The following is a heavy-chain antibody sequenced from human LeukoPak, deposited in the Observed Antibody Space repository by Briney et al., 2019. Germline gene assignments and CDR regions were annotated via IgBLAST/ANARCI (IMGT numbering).Heavy chain of an antibody. J-gene: IGHJ4*02. V-gene: IGHV3-48*03. CDR2: ISSSGSSI. CDR1: GFIFSNYD. CDR3: VKDSEATFDY. Sequence: GGSLRLSCAASGFIFSNYDMNWVRQAPGKGLEWISYISSSGSSIYYADSVKGRFTTSRDNAKRSLYLQLNSLRAEDTAVYYCVKDSEATFDYWGQGTLVTVSS.